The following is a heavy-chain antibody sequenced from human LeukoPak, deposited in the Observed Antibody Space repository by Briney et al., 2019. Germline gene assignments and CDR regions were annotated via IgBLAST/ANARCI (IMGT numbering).Heavy chain of an antibody. CDR1: GFTFSSYG. V-gene: IGHV3-23*01. CDR3: AGATQWLAYDY. CDR2: IIGSGGNT. Sequence: GGSLRLSCAASGFTFSSYGMIWVRQAPGKGLEWVSSIIGSGGNTYYADSVKGRFTISRDNTKNTLFLQMNSLRAEDTAVYYCAGATQWLAYDYWGQGALVTVSS. J-gene: IGHJ4*02. D-gene: IGHD6-19*01.